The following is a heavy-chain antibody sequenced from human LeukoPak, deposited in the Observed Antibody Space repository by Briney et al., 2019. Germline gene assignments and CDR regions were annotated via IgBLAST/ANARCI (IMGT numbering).Heavy chain of an antibody. CDR1: RFTVSSNY. J-gene: IGHJ4*02. CDR3: ARDQLSGSYLY. CDR2: IYSGGST. V-gene: IGHV3-66*01. Sequence: GGSLRLSCAASRFTVSSNYMSWVRQAPGKGLEWVSVIYSGGSTYYADSVKGRFTISRDNSKNTLDLQMNSLRAEDTAVYYCARDQLSGSYLYWGQGTLVTVSS. D-gene: IGHD1-26*01.